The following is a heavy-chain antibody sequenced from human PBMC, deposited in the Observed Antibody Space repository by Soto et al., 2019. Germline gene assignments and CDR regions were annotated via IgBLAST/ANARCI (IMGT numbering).Heavy chain of an antibody. D-gene: IGHD6-19*01. CDR3: AGEGIAEADDAEYFQH. J-gene: IGHJ1*01. Sequence: QVQLVQSGAEVKKPGASVKVSCKASGYTFTSYGISWVRQAPGQGLEWMGWISAYNGNTNYARKLHGRVTMTTDTSTSTAYVELRSLRSDDTAVYYCAGEGIAEADDAEYFQHWGQGTLVTVSS. CDR2: ISAYNGNT. CDR1: GYTFTSYG. V-gene: IGHV1-18*01.